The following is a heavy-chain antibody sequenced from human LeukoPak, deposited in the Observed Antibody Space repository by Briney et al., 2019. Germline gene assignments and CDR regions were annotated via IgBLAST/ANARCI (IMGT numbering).Heavy chain of an antibody. CDR2: INPSGGST. CDR1: GYTFTSYY. J-gene: IGHJ4*02. D-gene: IGHD6-19*01. V-gene: IGHV1-46*01. Sequence: ASVKVSCKASGYTFTSYYMHWVRQAPGQGLEWMGIINPSGGSTSYAQKFQGRVTTTRDTSTSTVYMELSSLRSEDTVVYYCARDVAGYSSGWYFDYWGQGTLVTVSS. CDR3: ARDVAGYSSGWYFDY.